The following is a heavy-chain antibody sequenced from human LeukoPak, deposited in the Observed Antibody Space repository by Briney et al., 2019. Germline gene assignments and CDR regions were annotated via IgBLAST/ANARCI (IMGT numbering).Heavy chain of an antibody. D-gene: IGHD2-2*01. Sequence: GGSLRLSCAASGFTFSNYAMNWVRQVPGKGLEWVSGISGSGGSTYYADSVKGHFTISRDNSKNTLYLQMNSLRAEDTAVYYCAKASLYCSTISCYPDYWGQGTLVTVSS. CDR1: GFTFSNYA. V-gene: IGHV3-23*01. J-gene: IGHJ4*02. CDR2: ISGSGGST. CDR3: AKASLYCSTISCYPDY.